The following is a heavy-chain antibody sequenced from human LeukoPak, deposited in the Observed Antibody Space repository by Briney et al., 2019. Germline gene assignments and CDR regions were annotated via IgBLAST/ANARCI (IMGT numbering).Heavy chain of an antibody. D-gene: IGHD3-22*01. J-gene: IGHJ4*02. CDR2: ISINRSYM. V-gene: IGHV3-21*01. CDR3: ARAYDSSSSFDY. Sequence: GGSLRLSCAASGFTFSSYEMNWVRQAPGKGLEWVSSISINRSYMYYADSMKGRFTISRDNAKNSLSLQMNSLRAEDTAVYYCARAYDSSSSFDYWGQGTLVTVSS. CDR1: GFTFSSYE.